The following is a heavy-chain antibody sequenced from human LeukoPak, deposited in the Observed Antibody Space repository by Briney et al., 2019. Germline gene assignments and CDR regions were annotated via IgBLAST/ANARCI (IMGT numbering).Heavy chain of an antibody. V-gene: IGHV3-30-3*01. Sequence: PGGSLRLSCAASGFTFSNYSMHWVRQAPGKGLEWLAIISYDGSIKYYADFVKGRFTISRDNFKNTLNLQMNSLRSEDTAVYYCASGESSFYGSGSYFDSWGQGTLVTVSS. CDR1: GFTFSNYS. CDR3: ASGESSFYGSGSYFDS. CDR2: ISYDGSIK. J-gene: IGHJ4*02. D-gene: IGHD3-10*01.